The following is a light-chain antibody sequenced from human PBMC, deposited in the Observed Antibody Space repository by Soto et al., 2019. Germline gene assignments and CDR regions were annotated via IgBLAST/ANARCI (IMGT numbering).Light chain of an antibody. CDR3: SLKTSSGTWV. CDR2: EVT. J-gene: IGLJ3*02. V-gene: IGLV2-14*01. Sequence: QSALTQPASVSGSPGQSITISCTGTSSDVGGYNYVSWYQQHPGQVPKLTIYEVTNRPSGVSSRFSGSQSGNTASLTISGLQAEDEADYYCSLKTSSGTWVFGGGTQLTVL. CDR1: SSDVGGYNY.